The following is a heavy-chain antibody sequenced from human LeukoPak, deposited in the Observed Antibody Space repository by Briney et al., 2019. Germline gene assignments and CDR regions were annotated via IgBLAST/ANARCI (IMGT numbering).Heavy chain of an antibody. CDR2: IKQDGSEK. Sequence: PGGPLRLSCAASGFTFSSYWMSWVRQAPGKGLEWVANIKQDGSEKYYVDSVKGRFTISRDNAKNSLYLQMNSLRAEDTAVYYCARPDTAKSFDYWGQGTLVTASS. D-gene: IGHD5-18*01. CDR1: GFTFSSYW. J-gene: IGHJ4*02. CDR3: ARPDTAKSFDY. V-gene: IGHV3-7*01.